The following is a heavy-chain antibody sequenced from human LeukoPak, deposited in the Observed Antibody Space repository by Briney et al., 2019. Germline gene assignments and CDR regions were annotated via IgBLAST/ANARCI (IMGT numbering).Heavy chain of an antibody. D-gene: IGHD3-10*01. CDR1: GFTFSSYG. J-gene: IGHJ4*02. V-gene: IGHV3-30*18. CDR2: ISYDGSNK. Sequence: GGSLRLSCAASGFTFSSYGMHWVRQAPGKGLEWVAVISYDGSNKYYADSVKGRFTISRDNSKNTLYLQMNSLRAEDTAVYYCAKDQALGYYGSGSSDYWGQGTLVTVSS. CDR3: AKDQALGYYGSGSSDY.